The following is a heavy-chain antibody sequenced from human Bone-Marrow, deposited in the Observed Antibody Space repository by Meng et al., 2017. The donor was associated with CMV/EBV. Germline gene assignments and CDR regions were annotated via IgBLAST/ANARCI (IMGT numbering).Heavy chain of an antibody. CDR1: GFTFGDYA. D-gene: IGHD3-3*01. CDR3: TRYGGFLEWLLGYYYYGMDF. Sequence: GESLKISCTASGFTFGDYAMSWVRQAPGKGLEWVGFIRSKAYGGTTEYAASVKGRFTISRDDSKSIAYLQMNSLKTEDTAVYYCTRYGGFLEWLLGYYYYGMDFWGQGTTVTVSS. J-gene: IGHJ6*02. V-gene: IGHV3-49*04. CDR2: IRSKAYGGTT.